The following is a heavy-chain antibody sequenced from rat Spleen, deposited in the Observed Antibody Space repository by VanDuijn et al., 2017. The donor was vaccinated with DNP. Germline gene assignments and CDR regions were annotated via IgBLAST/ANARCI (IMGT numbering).Heavy chain of an antibody. CDR2: IWSGGGT. CDR3: TRGYRYNPPDAMDV. D-gene: IGHD1-5*01. Sequence: QVQLKESGPGLVQPSQTLSLTCTVSGFSLTSNGVHWVRQPPGKGLEWIGVIWSGGGTDYNSALKSRLSISRDTFKSQVFLKMNSLQTEDTAIYFCTRGYRYNPPDAMDVWGQGTAVTVSS. V-gene: IGHV2-1*01. J-gene: IGHJ4*01. CDR1: GFSLTSNG.